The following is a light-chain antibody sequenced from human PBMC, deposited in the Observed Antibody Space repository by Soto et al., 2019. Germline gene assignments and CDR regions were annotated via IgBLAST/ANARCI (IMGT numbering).Light chain of an antibody. J-gene: IGKJ4*01. CDR2: DAS. CDR3: QQRSNWPSLT. CDR1: QSVSSY. Sequence: EIVLTQSPATLSLSPGERATLSCRASQSVSSYLAWYQQKPGQAPRLLIYDASNRATGIPARFSGSGSGTDSTLTISSLEPEDFAFYDSQQRSNWPSLTFGVGTKVEVE. V-gene: IGKV3-11*01.